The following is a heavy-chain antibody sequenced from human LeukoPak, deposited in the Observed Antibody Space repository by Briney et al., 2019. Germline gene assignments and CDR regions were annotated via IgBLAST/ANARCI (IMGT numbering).Heavy chain of an antibody. V-gene: IGHV4-39*07. CDR2: IYYSGST. CDR3: AREGDYGDYYNWFDP. D-gene: IGHD4-17*01. Sequence: PSETLSLTRTVSGGSISSSSYYWGWIRQPPGKGLEWIGSIYYSGSTNYNPSLKSRVTISVDTSENQFSLKLSSVTAADTAVYYCAREGDYGDYYNWFDPWGQGTLVTVSS. J-gene: IGHJ5*02. CDR1: GGSISSSSYY.